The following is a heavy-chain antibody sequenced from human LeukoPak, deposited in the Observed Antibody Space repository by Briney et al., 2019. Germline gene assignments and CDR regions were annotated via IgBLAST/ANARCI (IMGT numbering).Heavy chain of an antibody. D-gene: IGHD6-19*01. CDR2: LSGSGITT. CDR1: GFTFSNSA. CDR3: AKGIYSSGWSYFDY. J-gene: IGHJ4*01. V-gene: IGHV3-23*01. Sequence: GGSLRLSCAASGFTFSNSAMSWVRLAPGKGLEWVSTLSGSGITTYYADSVKGRFTISRDNSKNTLYLQMNSLRAEDTAVYYCAKGIYSSGWSYFDYWATEPWSPSPQ.